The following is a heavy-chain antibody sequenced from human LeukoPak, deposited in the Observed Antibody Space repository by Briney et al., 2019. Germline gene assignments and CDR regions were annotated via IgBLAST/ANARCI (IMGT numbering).Heavy chain of an antibody. V-gene: IGHV3-7*01. J-gene: IGHJ4*02. CDR1: GFTFSSYW. D-gene: IGHD6-13*01. Sequence: GGSLRLSCAASGFTFSSYWMSWVRQAPGKGLEWVANIKQDGSEKYYVDSVKGRFTISRDNAKNSLYLQMNSLRAEDTAVYYCARSKQYSSSRNFDYWAREPWSPSPQ. CDR3: ARSKQYSSSRNFDY. CDR2: IKQDGSEK.